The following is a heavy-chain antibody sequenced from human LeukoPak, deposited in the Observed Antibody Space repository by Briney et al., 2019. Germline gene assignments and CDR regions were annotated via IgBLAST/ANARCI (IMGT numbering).Heavy chain of an antibody. J-gene: IGHJ4*02. CDR1: GFTFSSYG. CDR3: ARDSGITMVRGVSFGFDY. CDR2: IWYDGSNK. V-gene: IGHV3-33*01. Sequence: GGSLRLSCAASGFTFSSYGMHWVRRAPGKGLEWVAVIWYDGSNKYYADSVKGRFTISRDNSKNTLYLQMNSLRAEDTAVYYCARDSGITMVRGVSFGFDYWGQGTLVTVSS. D-gene: IGHD3-10*01.